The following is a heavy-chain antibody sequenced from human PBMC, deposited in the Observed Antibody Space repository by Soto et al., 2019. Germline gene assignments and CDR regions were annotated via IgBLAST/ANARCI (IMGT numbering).Heavy chain of an antibody. CDR3: ARDKVYYYGMDV. J-gene: IGHJ6*02. CDR2: IIPIFGTA. V-gene: IGHV1-69*13. Sequence: ASVKVSCKASGVTFSSYAISWVRQAPGQGLEWMGGIIPIFGTANYAQKFQGRVTITADESTSTAYMELSSLRSEDTAVYYCARDKVYYYGMDVWGQGTTVTVSS. CDR1: GVTFSSYA.